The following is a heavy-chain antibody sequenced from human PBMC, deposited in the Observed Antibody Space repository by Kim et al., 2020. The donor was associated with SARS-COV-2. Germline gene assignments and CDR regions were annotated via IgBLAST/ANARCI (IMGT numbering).Heavy chain of an antibody. CDR2: ISYDGSNK. J-gene: IGHJ4*02. D-gene: IGHD6-13*01. CDR3: AKDGVSGPPLWYSSSWWYFDY. Sequence: GGSLRLSCAASGFTFSSYGMHWVRQAPGKGLEWVAVISYDGSNKYYADSVKGRFTISRDNSKNTLYLQMNSLRAEDTAVYYCAKDGVSGPPLWYSSSWWYFDYWGQGTLVTVSS. V-gene: IGHV3-30*18. CDR1: GFTFSSYG.